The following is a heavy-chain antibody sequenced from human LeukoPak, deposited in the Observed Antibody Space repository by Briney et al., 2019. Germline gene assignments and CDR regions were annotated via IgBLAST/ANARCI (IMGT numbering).Heavy chain of an antibody. J-gene: IGHJ1*01. Sequence: EGSLRLSCAASGFTVSNNYMSWVRQAPGKGLEWVSIIYSGGSTYYADSVEGRFTISRDKSKNTLYLQMNTLRAEDTAVYYCARSGSRYFDGTSNWGQGTLVTVSS. CDR2: IYSGGST. V-gene: IGHV3-53*01. CDR1: GFTVSNNY. D-gene: IGHD3-9*01. CDR3: ARSGSRYFDGTSN.